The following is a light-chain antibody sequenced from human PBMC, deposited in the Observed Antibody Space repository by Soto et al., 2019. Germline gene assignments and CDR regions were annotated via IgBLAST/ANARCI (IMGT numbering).Light chain of an antibody. Sequence: QSVLTQPVSMSGSTGQSITISCTGTSSDVGGYNYVSWYQQHPGKAPKLMIYDVSNRPSGVSNRFSGSKSGNTASLTISGLQAEDEADYYCSSYTSSSTPYVFGTGTKLTVL. J-gene: IGLJ1*01. CDR3: SSYTSSSTPYV. CDR1: SSDVGGYNY. V-gene: IGLV2-14*03. CDR2: DVS.